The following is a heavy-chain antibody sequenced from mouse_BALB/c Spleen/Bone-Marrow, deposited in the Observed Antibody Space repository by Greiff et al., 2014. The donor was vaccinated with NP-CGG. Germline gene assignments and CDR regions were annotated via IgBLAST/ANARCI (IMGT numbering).Heavy chain of an antibody. CDR2: INPYNGDT. Sequence: VQLKESGPELVKPGASVKISCKASGYSFTDYFMNWVKQSHGKSLEWIGRINPYNGDTFYNQKFKGKATLTVDKSSSTAHMELLSLTSEDSAVYYCGRGHYDYRFLWYFDVWGAGTTVTVSS. V-gene: IGHV1-37*01. J-gene: IGHJ1*01. D-gene: IGHD2-4*01. CDR3: GRGHYDYRFLWYFDV. CDR1: GYSFTDYF.